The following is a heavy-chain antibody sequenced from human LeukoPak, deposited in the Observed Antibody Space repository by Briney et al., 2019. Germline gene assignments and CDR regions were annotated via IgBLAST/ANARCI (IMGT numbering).Heavy chain of an antibody. J-gene: IGHJ4*02. Sequence: PGGSLRLSCAASGFTFSSYSMNWVRQAPGKGLEWVSSISSSSSYIYYADSVKGRLTISRDNAKNSLYLQMNSLRAEDTAVYYCAMGIAAAGNFDYWGQGTLVTVSS. CDR2: ISSSSSYI. CDR1: GFTFSSYS. V-gene: IGHV3-21*01. D-gene: IGHD6-13*01. CDR3: AMGIAAAGNFDY.